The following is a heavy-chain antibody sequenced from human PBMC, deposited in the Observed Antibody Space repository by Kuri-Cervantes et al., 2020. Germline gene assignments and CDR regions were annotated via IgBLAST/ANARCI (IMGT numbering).Heavy chain of an antibody. D-gene: IGHD6-6*01. CDR1: GFSLSTRGMR. V-gene: IGHV2-70*04. CDR3: ATDPRIAAPS. CDR2: IDWDDDK. J-gene: IGHJ4*02. Sequence: SGATVVKPKRTRRLNCTCSGFSLSTRGMRVSWIRQPPGKALEWLARIDWDDDKFYSTSLKTRHTISKDTSKNQVVLTMTNMDPVDTATYYCATDPRIAAPSWGQGTLVTVSS.